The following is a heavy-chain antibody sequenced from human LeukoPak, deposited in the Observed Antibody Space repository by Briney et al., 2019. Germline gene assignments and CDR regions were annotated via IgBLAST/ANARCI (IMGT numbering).Heavy chain of an antibody. CDR3: AREFGSHDFPHDHYGMDV. Sequence: GGSLRLFCAASGFTFSDYYMSWIRQAPGKGLEWVSYISSSGSTIYYADSVKGRFTISRDNAKNSLYLQMNSLRAEDTAVYYCAREFGSHDFPHDHYGMDVWGQGTTVTVSS. J-gene: IGHJ6*02. V-gene: IGHV3-11*01. D-gene: IGHD3-3*01. CDR1: GFTFSDYY. CDR2: ISSSGSTI.